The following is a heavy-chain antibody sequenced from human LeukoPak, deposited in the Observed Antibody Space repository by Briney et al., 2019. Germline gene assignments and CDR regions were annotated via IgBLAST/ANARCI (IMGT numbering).Heavy chain of an antibody. Sequence: ASVKVSCKASGYTFTGYYMHWVRQAPGQGLEWMGWINPNSGGTNYAQKFQGRVTMTRDTSISTAYMELSRLRSDDTAVYFCAKGTLAVAALFDYWGQGSPVTASS. CDR3: AKGTLAVAALFDY. CDR1: GYTFTGYY. D-gene: IGHD6-19*01. CDR2: INPNSGGT. J-gene: IGHJ4*02. V-gene: IGHV1-2*02.